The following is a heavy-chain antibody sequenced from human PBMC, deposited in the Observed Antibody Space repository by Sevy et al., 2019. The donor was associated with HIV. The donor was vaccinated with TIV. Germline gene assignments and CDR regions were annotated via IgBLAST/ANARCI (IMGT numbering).Heavy chain of an antibody. CDR1: GGSFSGFY. Sequence: SETLSLSCAVYGGSFSGFYWSWIRQPPGKGLEWIAEIIHTGNTNYNPSPKSRSIISVNASKNQFSLKLTSVTAADTAVYYCAKGQWAHLYWGQGTLVTVSS. CDR3: AKGQWAHLY. D-gene: IGHD1-26*01. V-gene: IGHV4-34*01. CDR2: IIHTGNT. J-gene: IGHJ4*02.